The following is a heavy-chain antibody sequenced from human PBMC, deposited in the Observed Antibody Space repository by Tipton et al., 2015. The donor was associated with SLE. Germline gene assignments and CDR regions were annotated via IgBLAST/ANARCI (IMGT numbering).Heavy chain of an antibody. CDR1: GFTFTTFA. Sequence: SLRLSCSASGFTFTTFAMTWVRQTPGKGLQWVSSISDTGGDTYYADSAKGRFTVSRDNSKNTLDLQMNSLRAEDTAVYFCTKDRGMAVVGGTYFMDVWGKGTMVTVSS. CDR3: TKDRGMAVVGGTYFMDV. V-gene: IGHV3-23*01. D-gene: IGHD6-19*01. CDR2: ISDTGGDT. J-gene: IGHJ6*03.